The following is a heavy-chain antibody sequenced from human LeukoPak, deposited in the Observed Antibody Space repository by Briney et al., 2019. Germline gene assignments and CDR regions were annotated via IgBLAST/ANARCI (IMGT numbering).Heavy chain of an antibody. CDR1: GFTFSDAW. J-gene: IGHJ4*02. V-gene: IGHV3-15*01. CDR3: TTEDGDFHN. Sequence: GGSLRLSCAASGFTFSDAWMSWVRQAPGKGLEWVGRIRSKTHGGTTDYPAPVKGRFIISRDDSKNMLYLQMNSLTTEDTAFYYCTTEDGDFHNWGQGTLVTVAS. CDR2: IRSKTHGGTT. D-gene: IGHD4-17*01.